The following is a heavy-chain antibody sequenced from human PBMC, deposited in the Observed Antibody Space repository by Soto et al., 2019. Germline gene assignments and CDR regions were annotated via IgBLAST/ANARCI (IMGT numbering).Heavy chain of an antibody. CDR3: ARMYSGIYSYSL. J-gene: IGHJ4*02. CDR2: MSPHNGNA. D-gene: IGHD1-26*01. Sequence: ASVKVSCKASGYTFSSYGICWVRQAPGQGLEWMGWMSPHNGNAHYAENLQGRVTLTADTSTNTAYMELRSLRSDDTAVYYCARMYSGIYSYSLWGQGSLVTVS. V-gene: IGHV1-18*01. CDR1: GYTFSSYG.